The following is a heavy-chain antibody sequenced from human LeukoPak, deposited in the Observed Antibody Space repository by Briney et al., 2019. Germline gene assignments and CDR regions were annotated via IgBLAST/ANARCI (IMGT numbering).Heavy chain of an antibody. CDR1: GVTFKNYA. CDR3: AKDSVVVPAAPYGMDV. J-gene: IGHJ6*02. CDR2: IGGSGGNT. V-gene: IGHV3-23*01. Sequence: GGSLRLSCAASGVTFKNYAMSWVRQAPGKGPEWVSTIGGSGGNTYYADSVKGRFTISRDNSRNTLYLQMNSLRAEDTAVYYCAKDSVVVPAAPYGMDVWGQGTTVTVSS. D-gene: IGHD2-2*01.